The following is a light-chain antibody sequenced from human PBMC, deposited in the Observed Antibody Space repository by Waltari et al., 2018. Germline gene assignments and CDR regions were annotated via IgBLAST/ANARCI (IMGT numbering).Light chain of an antibody. CDR3: QTYDRSLSASV. CDR1: SPNIGAYD. CDR2: GTN. V-gene: IGLV1-40*01. J-gene: IGLJ2*01. Sequence: QSVLAQPPSVSGTPGKRVTIPCTGRSPNIGAYDVHWYQQLPGTAPKLLIYGTNSRPSGVPDRFSGSKSVTSASLVIAGLQVEDEADYYCQTYDRSLSASVFGGGTKLTVL.